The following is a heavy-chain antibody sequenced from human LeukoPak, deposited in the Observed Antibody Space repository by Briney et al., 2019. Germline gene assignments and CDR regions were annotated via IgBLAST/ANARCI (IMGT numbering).Heavy chain of an antibody. J-gene: IGHJ4*02. CDR3: AREHIVVVTAIPYFDY. V-gene: IGHV3-11*01. D-gene: IGHD2-21*02. Sequence: GGSLRLSCAASGFTFSDYYMSWIRQAPGKGLEWVSYISSSGSTIYCADSVKGRFTISRDNAKNSLYLQMNSLRAEDTAVYYCAREHIVVVTAIPYFDYWGQGTLVTVSS. CDR1: GFTFSDYY. CDR2: ISSSGSTI.